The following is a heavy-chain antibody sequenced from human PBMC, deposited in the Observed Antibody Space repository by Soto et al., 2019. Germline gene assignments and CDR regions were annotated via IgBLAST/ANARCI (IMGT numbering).Heavy chain of an antibody. D-gene: IGHD6-6*01. CDR3: AKDCQKYSSSWYGMDV. CDR1: GFTFSSYG. J-gene: IGHJ6*02. CDR2: ISYDGSNK. V-gene: IGHV3-30*18. Sequence: ESGGGVVQPGRSLRLSCAASGFTFSSYGMHWVRQAPGKGLEWVAVISYDGSNKYYADSVKGRFTISRDNSKNTLYLQMNSLRAEDTAVYYCAKDCQKYSSSWYGMDVWGQGTTVTVSS.